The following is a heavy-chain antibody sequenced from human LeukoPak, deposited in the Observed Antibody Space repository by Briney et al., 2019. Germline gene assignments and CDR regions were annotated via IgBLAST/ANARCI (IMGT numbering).Heavy chain of an antibody. CDR2: IRDSGEA. Sequence: PGGSLRLSCAVSGFRVSDYYMSWVRQAPGKGLEWVGLIRDSGEAFYADFARGRFAISRDESENTLYIQMNSLRVEDTAVYFCARDRAASQDWVEFDPWGQGTPVIVSS. CDR1: GFRVSDYY. D-gene: IGHD3/OR15-3a*01. V-gene: IGHV3-66*03. J-gene: IGHJ5*02. CDR3: ARDRAASQDWVEFDP.